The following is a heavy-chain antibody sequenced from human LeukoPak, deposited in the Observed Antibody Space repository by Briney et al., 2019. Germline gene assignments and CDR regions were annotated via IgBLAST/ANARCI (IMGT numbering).Heavy chain of an antibody. D-gene: IGHD6-25*01. Sequence: ASVKVSCKASGYTFINHDINWVRQATGRGLEWMGWMNPHSGNTGYAQKFQGRVTITRNTSISTAYMELRSLRSDDTAVYYCAKVAATTIVNYFDYWGQGTLVTVSS. V-gene: IGHV1-8*03. CDR1: GYTFINHD. J-gene: IGHJ4*02. CDR2: MNPHSGNT. CDR3: AKVAATTIVNYFDY.